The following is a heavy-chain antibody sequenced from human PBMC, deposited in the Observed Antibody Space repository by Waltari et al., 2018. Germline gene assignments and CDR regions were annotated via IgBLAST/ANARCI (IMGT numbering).Heavy chain of an antibody. CDR3: AKGSRGYTNYFFDY. V-gene: IGHV3-23*01. J-gene: IGHJ4*02. CDR2: ISVSGATP. D-gene: IGHD3-16*02. CDR1: GFSFMGYA. Sequence: EVQLLESAGGLVQPGGALRLSCTASGFSFMGYAMSWVRQAPGGGLGWFESISVSGATPFDAASVKGRFTIVRDNSKDTFYLQMNSLRVDDSAVYYCAKGSRGYTNYFFDYWGQGALVTVSS.